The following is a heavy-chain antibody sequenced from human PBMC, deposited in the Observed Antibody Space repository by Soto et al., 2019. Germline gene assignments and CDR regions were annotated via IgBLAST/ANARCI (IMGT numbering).Heavy chain of an antibody. CDR1: GGSISSYY. D-gene: IGHD5-18*01. V-gene: IGHV4-59*01. CDR3: ARDTGYSYGSDY. CDR2: IYYSGST. J-gene: IGHJ4*02. Sequence: SETLSLTCTVSGGSISSYYCSWIRQPPGKGLEWIGYIYYSGSTNYNPSLKSRVTISVDTSKNQFSLKLSSVTAADTAVYYCARDTGYSYGSDYWGQGTLVTVS.